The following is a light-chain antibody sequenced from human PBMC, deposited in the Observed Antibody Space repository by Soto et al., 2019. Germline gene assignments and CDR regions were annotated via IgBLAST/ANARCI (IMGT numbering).Light chain of an antibody. Sequence: EIVLTQSPVTLSLSPGERATLSCRASQSVSSYLAWYQQKPGQAPRLLIYDASNRATGIPARFSGSGSGTDFTLTINSLEPEDFAIYYCQQRANWQVSFGQGTRLEIK. CDR1: QSVSSY. V-gene: IGKV3-11*01. CDR2: DAS. CDR3: QQRANWQVS. J-gene: IGKJ5*01.